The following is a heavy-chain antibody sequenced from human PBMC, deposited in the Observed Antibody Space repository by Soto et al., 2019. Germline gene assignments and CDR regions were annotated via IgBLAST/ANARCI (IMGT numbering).Heavy chain of an antibody. CDR2: ISGSGRGSRP. J-gene: IGHJ4*02. CDR1: GFNFSNYA. D-gene: IGHD3-16*01. Sequence: GGSRRLSCVESGFNFSNYAVAWVRQAPGKGLEWVSSISGSGRGSRPYYADSVQGRFTISRDHSKNIVSLQMDSLRVDDTAVYYCTRERSLVSFLFDYWGPGTLVTSPQ. V-gene: IGHV3-23*01. CDR3: TRERSLVSFLFDY.